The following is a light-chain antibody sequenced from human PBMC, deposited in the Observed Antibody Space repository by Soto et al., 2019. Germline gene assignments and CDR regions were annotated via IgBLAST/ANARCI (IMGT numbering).Light chain of an antibody. CDR3: QQYYGWPLT. CDR1: QSLGFN. CDR2: GSS. Sequence: EIVMTQSPAILSVSPGERATLSCRASQSLGFNLAWYQQKPGQAPRRLIYGSSTRATGVPARFSGGASGTGFTLTINSLQSEDFAVYFCQQYYGWPLTFGGGTKLEI. V-gene: IGKV3-15*01. J-gene: IGKJ4*01.